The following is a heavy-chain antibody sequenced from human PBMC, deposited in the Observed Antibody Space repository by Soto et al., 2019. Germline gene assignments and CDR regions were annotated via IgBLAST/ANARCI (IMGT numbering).Heavy chain of an antibody. CDR3: ARDPEGINDFDY. D-gene: IGHD2-21*01. CDR2: INSGGGTK. J-gene: IGHJ4*02. V-gene: IGHV3-48*03. Sequence: EVQLVESGGGLVQPGGSLSLSCAASGFTLSHYGMNWARQAPGRGLEWVTHINSGGGTKSYSDSVKGRFTISRDDAKNTLYLQMNSLRADDTAIYYCARDPEGINDFDYWGQGTLVTVSS. CDR1: GFTLSHYG.